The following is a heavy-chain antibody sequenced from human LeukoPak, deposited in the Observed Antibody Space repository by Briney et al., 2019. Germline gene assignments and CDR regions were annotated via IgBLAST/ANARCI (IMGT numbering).Heavy chain of an antibody. Sequence: SETLSLTCTVSGGSISSSSYYWGWIRQPPGKGLEWIGSIYYSGSTYYNPSLKSRVTISVDTSKNQFSLKLSSVTAADTAVYYCARSYSSGRYSSSWYGNYHYYYMDVWGKGTTVTISS. CDR1: GGSISSSSYY. J-gene: IGHJ6*03. V-gene: IGHV4-39*07. D-gene: IGHD6-13*01. CDR3: ARSYSSGRYSSSWYGNYHYYYMDV. CDR2: IYYSGST.